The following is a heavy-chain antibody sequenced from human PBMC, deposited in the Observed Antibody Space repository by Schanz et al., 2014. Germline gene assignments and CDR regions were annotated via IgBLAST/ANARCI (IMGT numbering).Heavy chain of an antibody. CDR3: ARVHIATYHYNSPGAFDI. CDR1: GYTLKDHA. J-gene: IGHJ3*02. V-gene: IGHV1-18*01. Sequence: QVHLEQSGPEVKKPGASVKVSCQASGYTLKDHAMHWVRQAPGQGPELMGWINAHTGNTQYAQKFQGRVNMTRDTVTTTVHLELTRLRTDDTAIYYCARVHIATYHYNSPGAFDIWGQGTRVTVSS. D-gene: IGHD3-10*01. CDR2: INAHTGNT.